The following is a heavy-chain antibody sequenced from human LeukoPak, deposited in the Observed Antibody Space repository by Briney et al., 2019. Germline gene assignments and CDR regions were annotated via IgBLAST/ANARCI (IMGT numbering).Heavy chain of an antibody. CDR3: ARSRRDGYNYYYYYMDV. D-gene: IGHD5-24*01. CDR1: GFTLSNYA. Sequence: PGGSLRLSCAASGFTLSNYAMHWVRQAPGKGLEWVAIITYDGSNKDYADVVKGRFTISRDNSKNTLYLQMNSLRAEDTAVYYCARSRRDGYNYYYYYMDVWGKGTTVTVSS. V-gene: IGHV3-30*04. CDR2: ITYDGSNK. J-gene: IGHJ6*03.